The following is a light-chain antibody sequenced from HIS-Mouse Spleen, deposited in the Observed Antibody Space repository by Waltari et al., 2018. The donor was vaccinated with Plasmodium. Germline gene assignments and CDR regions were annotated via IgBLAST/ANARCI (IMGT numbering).Light chain of an antibody. J-gene: IGKJ1*01. Sequence: DIQMTQSPSTLSASVGDRVTITCRASQSISSWLAWYQQKPGKAPKLLIYKASSLESGVPTRFSSSGSGTEFTLTISSLHPDDFATYYCQQYNSYWTFGQGTKVEIK. V-gene: IGKV1-5*03. CDR2: KAS. CDR1: QSISSW. CDR3: QQYNSYWT.